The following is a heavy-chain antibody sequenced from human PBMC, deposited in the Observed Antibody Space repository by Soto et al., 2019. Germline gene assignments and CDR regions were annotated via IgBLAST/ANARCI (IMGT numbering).Heavy chain of an antibody. CDR2: TYADDDK. Sequence: QITLNESGPALVKPTQTLTLTCTFSGFSPTTNGLGVHSLRQHPGNALEWLAITYADDDKRYNPSLETRLTITKDTTTHLRSLTMPRLDSLNTVTYCCPHNTSYDTNRSILNDLIDSWGQGTLVTVS. D-gene: IGHD2-21*02. CDR3: PHNTSYDTNRSILNDLIDS. V-gene: IGHV2-5*02. J-gene: IGHJ5*01. CDR1: GFSPTTNGLG.